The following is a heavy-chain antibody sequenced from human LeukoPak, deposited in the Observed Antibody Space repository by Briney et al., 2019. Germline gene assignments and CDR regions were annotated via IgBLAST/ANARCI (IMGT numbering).Heavy chain of an antibody. Sequence: SETLSLTCTVSGGSISSYYWSWIRQPPGKGLEWIGYIYYSGSTNYNPSLKSRVTISVDTSKNQFSLKLGSVTAADTAVYYYARHPAVIRGAVAGVFDYWGQGTLVTVSS. CDR3: ARHPAVIRGAVAGVFDY. CDR1: GGSISSYY. D-gene: IGHD6-19*01. V-gene: IGHV4-59*08. CDR2: IYYSGST. J-gene: IGHJ4*02.